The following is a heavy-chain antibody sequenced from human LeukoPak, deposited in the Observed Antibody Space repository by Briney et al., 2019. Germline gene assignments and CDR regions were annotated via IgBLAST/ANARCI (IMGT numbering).Heavy chain of an antibody. Sequence: GASVKVSCKASGYTFTSYYMHWVRQAPGQGLEWMGIINPNGGSTSYAQKFQGRVTMTRDTSTSTVYMELSSLRSEDTAVYYCARGPVVVVVAATVDYWGQGTLVTVSS. CDR1: GYTFTSYY. CDR2: INPNGGST. D-gene: IGHD2-15*01. V-gene: IGHV1-46*01. J-gene: IGHJ4*02. CDR3: ARGPVVVVVAATVDY.